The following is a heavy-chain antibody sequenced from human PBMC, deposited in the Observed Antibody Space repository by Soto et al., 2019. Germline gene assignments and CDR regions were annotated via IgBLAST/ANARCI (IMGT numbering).Heavy chain of an antibody. CDR2: ISGSGGST. D-gene: IGHD5-18*01. Sequence: VGSLRLSCTASGFTFSSYAMSWVRQAPGKGLEWVSAISGSGGSTYYADSVKGRFTISRDNSKNTLYLQMNSLRAEDTAVYYCAKDDGQLWPPFDYWGQGTLVTVSS. CDR3: AKDDGQLWPPFDY. V-gene: IGHV3-23*01. J-gene: IGHJ4*02. CDR1: GFTFSSYA.